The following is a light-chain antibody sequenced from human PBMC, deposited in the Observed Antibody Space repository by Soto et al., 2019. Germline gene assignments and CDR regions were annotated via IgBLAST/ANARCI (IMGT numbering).Light chain of an antibody. V-gene: IGKV3D-20*02. CDR2: DVS. CDR3: QQRSNWLT. J-gene: IGKJ4*01. Sequence: EIVLTQSPGTLSLSPGERATLSCRASQSVSSTYLAWYQQKRGQGPRLVIYDVSRRATGIPDRFSGSGSGTDFTLTISRLEPEDFAVYYCQQRSNWLTFGGGTKVEIK. CDR1: QSVSSTY.